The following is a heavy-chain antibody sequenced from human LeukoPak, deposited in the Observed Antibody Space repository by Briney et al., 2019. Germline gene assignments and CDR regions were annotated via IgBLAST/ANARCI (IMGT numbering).Heavy chain of an antibody. D-gene: IGHD5-18*01. V-gene: IGHV3-23*01. CDR1: GFTFSSYA. CDR2: ISGSGGST. CDR3: AKDRYSYAFEYSDS. Sequence: GGSLRLSCAASGFTFSSYAMSWVRQAPGKGLEWVSAISGSGGSTYYADSVKGRFTISRDDSKNTLYLQMNSLRTEDTAVYYCAKDRYSYAFEYSDSWGQGTLVTVSS. J-gene: IGHJ4*02.